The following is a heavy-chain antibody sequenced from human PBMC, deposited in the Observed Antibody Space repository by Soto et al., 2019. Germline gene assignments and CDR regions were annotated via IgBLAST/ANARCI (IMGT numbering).Heavy chain of an antibody. CDR2: IYYSGST. D-gene: IGHD2-15*01. CDR1: GGSISSYY. CDR3: ARQSYCSGGICSPRDTWFDP. V-gene: IGHV4-59*08. Sequence: PSETLSLTCTVSGGSISSYYWSWIRQPPGKGLEWIGYIYYSGSTNYNPSLKSRVTISVDTSKNQFSLKLSSVTAADTAVYYCARQSYCSGGICSPRDTWFDPWGQETLVTVS. J-gene: IGHJ5*02.